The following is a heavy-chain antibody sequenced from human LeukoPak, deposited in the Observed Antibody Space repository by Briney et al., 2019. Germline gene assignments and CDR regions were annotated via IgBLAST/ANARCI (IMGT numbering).Heavy chain of an antibody. CDR1: GFIFDDYA. V-gene: IGHV3-9*01. CDR2: ISWNSGII. Sequence: GRSLRLSRAASGFIFDDYAMYWVRQAPGKGLEWVSGISWNSGIIDYADSVKGRFTISRDNAKNSLYLQMNSLRAEDTAFYYCAMSTVSSGFDRWGQGTLVTASS. J-gene: IGHJ4*02. D-gene: IGHD4-17*01. CDR3: AMSTVSSGFDR.